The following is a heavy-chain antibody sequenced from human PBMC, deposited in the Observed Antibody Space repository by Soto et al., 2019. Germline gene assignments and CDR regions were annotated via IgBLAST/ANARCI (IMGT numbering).Heavy chain of an antibody. D-gene: IGHD6-6*01. CDR1: GYTFTNYG. V-gene: IGHV1-18*01. Sequence: QVQLLQSGAEVKKPGASVKVSCKASGYTFTNYGITWVRQAPGQGLEWMGWISAYNGHTHYTQRLQGRVTMTTDTSTSTAYMELRGLRSDDTAVYYCALVRQLVGYFYYYMDVWGKGTTVTVSS. J-gene: IGHJ6*03. CDR3: ALVRQLVGYFYYYMDV. CDR2: ISAYNGHT.